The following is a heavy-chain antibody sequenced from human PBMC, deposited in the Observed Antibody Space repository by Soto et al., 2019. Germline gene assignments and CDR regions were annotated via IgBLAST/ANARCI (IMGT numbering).Heavy chain of an antibody. Sequence: QVQLGESGGGVVQPGRSLRLSCAASGFTFSKYGMHWVRQAPGKGLEWVAVTSYDGSIRYYAGSVKGRFTISRDNSKNTLYLQINSLRTEDTAVYYCAKDRLAYCGGDCYWVDYWGQGTLLTVSS. CDR2: TSYDGSIR. CDR1: GFTFSKYG. D-gene: IGHD2-21*02. V-gene: IGHV3-30*18. J-gene: IGHJ4*02. CDR3: AKDRLAYCGGDCYWVDY.